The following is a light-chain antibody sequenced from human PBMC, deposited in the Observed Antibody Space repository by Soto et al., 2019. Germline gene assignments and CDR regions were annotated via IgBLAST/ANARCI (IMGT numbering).Light chain of an antibody. CDR1: QSLLHITGETF. CDR2: EVS. V-gene: IGKV2D-29*02. Sequence: DVVMTLTPLSLSVAPGQPASISCKSSQSLLHITGETFLFWYLQKPGQSPQLLIYEVSTRVSGVPDRFSGSGSGTDFTLEISRVETDDVGIYYCMQSIQLPPTFGQGTRLGIE. CDR3: MQSIQLPPT. J-gene: IGKJ5*01.